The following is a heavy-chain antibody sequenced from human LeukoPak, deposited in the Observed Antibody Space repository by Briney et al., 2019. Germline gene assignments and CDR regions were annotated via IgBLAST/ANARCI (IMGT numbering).Heavy chain of an antibody. D-gene: IGHD4-23*01. CDR1: GFTFSSYG. CDR3: ARFDYGGNLGFDY. CDR2: IWYDGSNK. V-gene: IGHV3-33*01. J-gene: IGHJ4*02. Sequence: GGSLRLSCAASGFTFSSYGMHWVRQAPGKGLEWGAVIWYDGSNKYYADSVKGRFTISRDNSKSTLYLQMNSLRAEDTAVYYCARFDYGGNLGFDYWGQGTLVTVSS.